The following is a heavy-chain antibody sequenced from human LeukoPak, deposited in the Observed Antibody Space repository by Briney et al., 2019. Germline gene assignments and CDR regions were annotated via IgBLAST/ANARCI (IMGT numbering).Heavy chain of an antibody. CDR2: ISYDESNK. J-gene: IGHJ4*02. D-gene: IGHD3-10*01. Sequence: SGRSLRLSCAASGFTFSSYAMHWVRQAPGKGLEWVAVISYDESNKYYADSVKGRFTISRDNSKNTLSLQMNSLRTEDTAVYYCAKERRGFILTILRGADRGPFDYWGQGTLVTVSS. CDR3: AKERRGFILTILRGADRGPFDY. CDR1: GFTFSSYA. V-gene: IGHV3-30-3*01.